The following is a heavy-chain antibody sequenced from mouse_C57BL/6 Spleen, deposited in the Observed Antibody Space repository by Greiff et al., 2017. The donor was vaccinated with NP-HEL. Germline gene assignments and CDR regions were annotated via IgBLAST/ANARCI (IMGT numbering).Heavy chain of an antibody. CDR1: GFTFSSYA. J-gene: IGHJ1*03. V-gene: IGHV5-4*01. CDR3: ARDDDYDGYWYFDV. Sequence: EVHLVESGGGLVKPGGSLKLSCAASGFTFSSYAMSWVRQTPEKRLEWVATISDGGSYTYYPDNVKGRFTISRDNAKNNLYLQMSHLKSEDTAMYYCARDDDYDGYWYFDVWGTGTTVTVSS. D-gene: IGHD2-4*01. CDR2: ISDGGSYT.